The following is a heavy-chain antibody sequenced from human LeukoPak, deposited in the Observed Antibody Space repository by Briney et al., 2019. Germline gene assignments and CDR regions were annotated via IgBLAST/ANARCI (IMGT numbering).Heavy chain of an antibody. Sequence: GASVKVSCKASGYTFTSYDINWVRQATGQGLEWMGWMNPNSGNTGYAQKFQGRVTMTRNTSISTAYMELSSLRSEDTAVYYCARGVREFKDTDMAYYFDPWGQGTLVTVSS. CDR3: ARGVREFKDTDMAYYFDP. D-gene: IGHD5-18*01. J-gene: IGHJ5*02. CDR1: GYTFTSYD. V-gene: IGHV1-8*02. CDR2: MNPNSGNT.